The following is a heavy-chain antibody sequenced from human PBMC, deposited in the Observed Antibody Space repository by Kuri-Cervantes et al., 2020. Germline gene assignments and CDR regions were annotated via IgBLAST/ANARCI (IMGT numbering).Heavy chain of an antibody. CDR2: ISYDGSNK. D-gene: IGHD5-12*01. CDR1: GFTFSSYA. V-gene: IGHV3-30-3*01. J-gene: IGHJ6*02. CDR3: ARDRAEKVDPDYYYAMDV. Sequence: GESLKISCAASGFTFSSYAMHWVRQAPGKGLEWVAVISYDGSNKYYADSVKGRFTISRDNAKNSLYLQMNSLRAEDTAVYYCARDRAEKVDPDYYYAMDVWGQGTTVTVSS.